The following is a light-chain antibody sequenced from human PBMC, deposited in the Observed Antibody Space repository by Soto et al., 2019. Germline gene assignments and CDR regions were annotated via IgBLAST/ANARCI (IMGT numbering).Light chain of an antibody. CDR3: QQYNNWPPTYT. Sequence: EIVMTQSPATLSVSLGERATLSCRASQSVNSNLAWYQQKPGQAPRLLIYDASTRATGIPARFSGSGSGTEFTLTISSLQSEDFAVYYCQQYNNWPPTYTFGQGTKLEIK. CDR1: QSVNSN. CDR2: DAS. J-gene: IGKJ2*01. V-gene: IGKV3-15*01.